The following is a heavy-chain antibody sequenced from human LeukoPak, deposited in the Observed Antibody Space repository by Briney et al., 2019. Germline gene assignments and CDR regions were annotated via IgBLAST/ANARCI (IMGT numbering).Heavy chain of an antibody. D-gene: IGHD6-19*01. CDR2: ISGSGGST. Sequence: GGPLRLSCAASGFTFSSYAMSWVRQAPGKGLEWVSAISGSGGSTYYADSVKGRFTISRDNSKNTLYLQMNSLRAEDTAVYYCAKDRTTYSSGWYSGEIFDYWGQGTLVTVSS. V-gene: IGHV3-23*01. J-gene: IGHJ4*02. CDR1: GFTFSSYA. CDR3: AKDRTTYSSGWYSGEIFDY.